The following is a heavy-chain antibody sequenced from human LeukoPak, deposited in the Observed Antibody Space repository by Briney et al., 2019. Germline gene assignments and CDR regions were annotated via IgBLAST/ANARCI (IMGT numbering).Heavy chain of an antibody. V-gene: IGHV3-30*04. CDR2: ISYDGSNK. J-gene: IGHJ5*02. CDR3: ARSGVAASPKGRPTS. Sequence: GGSLRLSCAASGFTFSSYAMSWVRQAPGKGLEWVAVISYDGSNKYYADSVKGRFTISRDNSKNTLYLQMNSLRAEDTAVYYCARSGVAASPKGRPTSWGQGTLVTVSS. CDR1: GFTFSSYA. D-gene: IGHD2-15*01.